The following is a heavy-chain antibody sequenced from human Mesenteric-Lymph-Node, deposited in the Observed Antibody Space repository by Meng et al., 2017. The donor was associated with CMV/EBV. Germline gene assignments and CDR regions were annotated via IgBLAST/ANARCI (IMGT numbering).Heavy chain of an antibody. CDR2: IYYSGST. CDR1: GFTFSSYSMN. V-gene: IGHV4-59*05. CDR3: ARLRWIVGATRLYYFDY. J-gene: IGHJ4*02. D-gene: IGHD1-26*01. Sequence: ESLKISCAASGFTFSSYSMNWVRQPPGKGLEWIGSIYYSGSTYYNPSLKSRVTISVDTSKNQFSLKLSSVTAADTAVYYCARLRWIVGATRLYYFDYWGQGTLVTVSS.